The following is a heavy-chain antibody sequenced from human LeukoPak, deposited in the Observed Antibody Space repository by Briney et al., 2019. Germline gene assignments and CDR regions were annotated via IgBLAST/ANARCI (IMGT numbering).Heavy chain of an antibody. V-gene: IGHV1-8*01. CDR1: GYTFTSSD. D-gene: IGHD1-1*01. CDR2: MSPNSGNT. CDR3: VRGPQPSNFDY. J-gene: IGHJ4*02. Sequence: ASVKVSCKTSGYTFTSSDINWVRQATGQGLEWMGWMSPNSGNTGYAQKFQGRVTMTRDTSISTAYMELSSLRSEDTAVYYCVRGPQPSNFDYWGQGTLVTVSS.